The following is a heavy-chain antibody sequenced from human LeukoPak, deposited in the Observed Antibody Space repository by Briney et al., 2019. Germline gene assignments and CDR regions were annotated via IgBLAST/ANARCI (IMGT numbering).Heavy chain of an antibody. J-gene: IGHJ4*02. CDR1: GYNFTNSW. V-gene: IGHV5-51*01. Sequence: GESLKISCKASGYNFTNSWIGWVRQMPGEGLEWMGIIYPGDSDTRKSPSLQGQVTISVDKSISTVYLQWYSLKASDTAMYYCATTPYNILTAFSSFDYWGQGTPVTVSS. CDR2: IYPGDSDT. D-gene: IGHD3-9*01. CDR3: ATTPYNILTAFSSFDY.